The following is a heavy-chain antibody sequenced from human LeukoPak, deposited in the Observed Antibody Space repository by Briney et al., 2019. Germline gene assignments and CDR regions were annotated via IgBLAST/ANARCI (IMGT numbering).Heavy chain of an antibody. CDR1: GGSFSGYY. CDR3: AKEYTWRRSGSYHDAFDI. V-gene: IGHV4-34*01. CDR2: INHSGST. J-gene: IGHJ3*02. Sequence: SETLSLTCAVYGGSFSGYYWSWIRQPPGKGLEWIGEINHSGSTNYNPSLKSRVTISVDTSKNQFSLKLSSVTAADTAVYYCAKEYTWRRSGSYHDAFDIWGQGTMVTVSS. D-gene: IGHD1-26*01.